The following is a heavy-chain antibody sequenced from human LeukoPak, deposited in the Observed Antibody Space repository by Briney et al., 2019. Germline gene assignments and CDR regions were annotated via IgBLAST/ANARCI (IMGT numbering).Heavy chain of an antibody. CDR3: AKDREGLDLLHFLDG. D-gene: IGHD3-3*01. CDR1: GYTFTSYA. V-gene: IGHV1-3*01. J-gene: IGHJ4*02. CDR2: INAGNSNT. Sequence: ASVKVSRKASGYTFTSYAMHWVRQAPGQRLEWMGWINAGNSNTKYSQKFQGRVTITRDTSASTAYMELSSLRSEDTAVYYCAKDREGLDLLHFLDGWGQGTLVTVSS.